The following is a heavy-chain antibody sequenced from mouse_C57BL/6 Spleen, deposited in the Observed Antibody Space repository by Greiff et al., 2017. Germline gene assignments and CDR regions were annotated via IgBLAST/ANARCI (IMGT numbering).Heavy chain of an antibody. V-gene: IGHV1-26*01. Sequence: VQLQQSGPELVKPGASVKISCKASGYTFTDYYMNWVKQSHGKSLEWIGDINPNNGGTSYNQKFKGKATLTVDKSSSTAYMELRSLTSEDSAVYYCARSHYGSSYSFAYWGQGTLVTVSA. J-gene: IGHJ3*01. CDR1: GYTFTDYY. CDR2: INPNNGGT. CDR3: ARSHYGSSYSFAY. D-gene: IGHD1-1*01.